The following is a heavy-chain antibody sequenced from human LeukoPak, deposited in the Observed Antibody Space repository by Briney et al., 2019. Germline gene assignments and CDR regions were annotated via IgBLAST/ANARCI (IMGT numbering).Heavy chain of an antibody. CDR2: IYSDNT. D-gene: IGHD4/OR15-4a*01. CDR3: ARRAGAYSHPHDY. J-gene: IGHJ4*02. CDR1: GFTVSSNS. V-gene: IGHV3-53*01. Sequence: GGSLRLSCTVSGFTVSSNSMSWVRQAPGKGLEWVSFIYSDNTHYSDSVKGRFTISRDNSKNTLYLQMNSLGAEDTAVYYCARRAGAYSHPHDYWGQGTLVTVSS.